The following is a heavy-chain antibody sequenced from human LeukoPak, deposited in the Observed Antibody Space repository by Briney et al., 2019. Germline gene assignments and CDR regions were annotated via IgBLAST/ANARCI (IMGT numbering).Heavy chain of an antibody. CDR1: DGSISGYY. D-gene: IGHD3/OR15-3a*01. V-gene: IGHV4-34*01. Sequence: SETLSLTCTVSDGSISGYYWSWIRQPPGKGLEWIGEINHSGSTNYNPSLKSRVTISVDTSKNQFSLKLSSVTAADTAVYYCGCGSSFGRVRRTYYGMDVWGKATTVTVS. J-gene: IGHJ6*04. CDR2: INHSGST. CDR3: GCGSSFGRVRRTYYGMDV.